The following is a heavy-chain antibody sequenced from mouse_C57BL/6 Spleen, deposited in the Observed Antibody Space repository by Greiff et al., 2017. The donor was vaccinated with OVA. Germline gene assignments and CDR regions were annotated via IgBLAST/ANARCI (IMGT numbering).Heavy chain of an antibody. V-gene: IGHV6-3*01. CDR3: TDYDDRAY. J-gene: IGHJ3*01. CDR1: GFTFSNYW. CDR2: IRLKSDTYAT. D-gene: IGHD2-13*01. Sequence: EVQGVESGGGLVQPGGSMKLSCVASGFTFSNYWMNWVRQSPGKGLEWVAQIRLKSDTYATHYAVSVKGRFTISRDDSKSSVYLQMNNERAEDTGIYYCTDYDDRAYWGQGTLVTVSA.